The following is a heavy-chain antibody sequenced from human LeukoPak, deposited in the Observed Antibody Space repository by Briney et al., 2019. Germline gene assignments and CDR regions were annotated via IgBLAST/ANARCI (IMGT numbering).Heavy chain of an antibody. J-gene: IGHJ3*02. Sequence: SETLSLTCAVSGGSISSGGYSWSWIRQPPGKGLEWIGYIYHSGSTYYNPSLKSRVTISVDRSKNQFSLKLSSVTAADTAVYYCARVYRSSTSCYTGAFDIWGQGTMVTVSS. V-gene: IGHV4-30-2*01. CDR3: ARVYRSSTSCYTGAFDI. CDR2: IYHSGST. CDR1: GGSISSGGYS. D-gene: IGHD2-2*02.